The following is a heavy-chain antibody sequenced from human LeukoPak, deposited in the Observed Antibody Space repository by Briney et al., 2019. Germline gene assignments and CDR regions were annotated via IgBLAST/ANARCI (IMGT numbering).Heavy chain of an antibody. V-gene: IGHV3-23*01. CDR1: RFIFSTTD. J-gene: IGHJ3*01. CDR2: ISGRSAAT. D-gene: IGHD2-2*03. Sequence: GGSLRLSCAASRFIFSTTDMGWVRQTPGKGLEWVSAISGRSAATYYADSVTGRFTISRDNSRNTLYLQMHSLRAEDTAIYFCAKGGYFAYDFWGQGTKVTVSP. CDR3: AKGGYFAYDF.